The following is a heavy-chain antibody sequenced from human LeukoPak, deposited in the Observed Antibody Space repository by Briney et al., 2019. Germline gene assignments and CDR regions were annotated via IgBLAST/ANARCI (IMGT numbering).Heavy chain of an antibody. V-gene: IGHV3-7*01. D-gene: IGHD1-1*01. CDR3: AKVKPAGNWSPFDC. CDR2: IAHDASEI. CDR1: GFTFSRFW. J-gene: IGHJ4*02. Sequence: PGGSLRLSCAASGFTFSRFWMTWMRQAPGKGLEWVATIAHDASEIYYVDSVKGRFTISRDNARDSMFLQLNSLRVNDTAVYYCAKVKPAGNWSPFDCWGQGTLVTVSS.